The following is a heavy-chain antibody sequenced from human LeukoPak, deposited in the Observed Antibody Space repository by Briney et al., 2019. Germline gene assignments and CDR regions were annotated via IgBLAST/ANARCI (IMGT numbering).Heavy chain of an antibody. D-gene: IGHD5-18*01. J-gene: IGHJ6*03. V-gene: IGHV3-23*01. CDR1: GFTFSSYA. Sequence: GGSLRLSCAASGFTFSSYAMTWVRQAPGKGLVWVSTIISGGGHTYYGDSVKGRFSISRDNSKNTMYLQMNSLRAEDTAVYYCAKCRGIQLFYYYMDVWGKGTTVTVSS. CDR2: IISGGGHT. CDR3: AKCRGIQLFYYYMDV.